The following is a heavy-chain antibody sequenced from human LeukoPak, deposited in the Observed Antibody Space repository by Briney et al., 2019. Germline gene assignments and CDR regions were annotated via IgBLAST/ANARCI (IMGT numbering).Heavy chain of an antibody. CDR3: ARGAGQPRITYYDFWSGQPPYYYYYMDV. D-gene: IGHD3-3*01. CDR1: GYTFTSYD. CDR2: INPNSGNT. Sequence: GASVTVSCKSSGYTFTSYDINWARQATAQGLEWMGWINPNSGNTGYAQKFQGRVTMTRNTSISTAYMELSSLRSEDTAVYYCARGAGQPRITYYDFWSGQPPYYYYYMDVWGKGTTVTVSS. J-gene: IGHJ6*03. V-gene: IGHV1-8*01.